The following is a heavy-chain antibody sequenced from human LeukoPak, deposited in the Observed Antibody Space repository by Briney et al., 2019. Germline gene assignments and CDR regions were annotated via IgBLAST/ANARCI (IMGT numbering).Heavy chain of an antibody. CDR2: IRSKAYGGTT. D-gene: IGHD3-3*01. V-gene: IGHV3-49*03. CDR3: TRAVVYFWSGYFPADYFDY. J-gene: IGHJ4*02. Sequence: PGGSLRFSCTASGFTFGDYAMSWFRQAPGKGLEWVGFIRSKAYGGTTEYAASVKGRFTISRDDSKSIAYLQMNSLKTEDTAVYYCTRAVVYFWSGYFPADYFDYWGQGTLVTVSS. CDR1: GFTFGDYA.